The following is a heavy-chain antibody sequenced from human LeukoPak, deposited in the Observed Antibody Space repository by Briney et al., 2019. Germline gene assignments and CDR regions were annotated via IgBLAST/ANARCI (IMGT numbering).Heavy chain of an antibody. V-gene: IGHV3-23*01. CDR3: ANSARTPGIAVAGTGYFQH. Sequence: PGGSPRLSCAASGFTFSSYAMSWVRQAPGKGLEWVSAISGSGGSTYYADSVKGRFTISRDNSKNTLYLQMNSLRAEDTAVYYCANSARTPGIAVAGTGYFQHWGQGTLVTVSS. CDR2: ISGSGGST. J-gene: IGHJ1*01. CDR1: GFTFSSYA. D-gene: IGHD6-19*01.